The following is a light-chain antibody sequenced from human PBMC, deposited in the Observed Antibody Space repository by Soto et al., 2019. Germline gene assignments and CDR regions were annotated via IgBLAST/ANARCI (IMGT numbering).Light chain of an antibody. Sequence: QSVLTQPPSVSAAPGQRVTISCTGSSFNIGAGYDVHWYQQLPGTAPKLLIYGNSNRPSGVPDRFSGSKSGTSASLAITGLQAYDEADYYCQSFDSNLSGSFFGPGTKVTVL. CDR2: GNS. V-gene: IGLV1-40*01. CDR1: SFNIGAGYD. CDR3: QSFDSNLSGSF. J-gene: IGLJ1*01.